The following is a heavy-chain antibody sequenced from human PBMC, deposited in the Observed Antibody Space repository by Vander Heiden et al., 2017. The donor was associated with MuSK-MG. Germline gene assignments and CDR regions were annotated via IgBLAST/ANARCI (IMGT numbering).Heavy chain of an antibody. CDR1: GFTFSSYG. CDR3: AKDISARPGYFDY. Sequence: QVQLVESGGGVVQPGGSVRFPCAGSGFTFSSYGRHWVRQAPGKGLEWVTFIQYDGIDKYYVDSVKGRFTISRDNSKNTVFLQMNGLRAEDTGVYFCAKDISARPGYFDYWGQGTLVTVSS. V-gene: IGHV3-30*02. J-gene: IGHJ4*02. D-gene: IGHD6-6*01. CDR2: IQYDGIDK.